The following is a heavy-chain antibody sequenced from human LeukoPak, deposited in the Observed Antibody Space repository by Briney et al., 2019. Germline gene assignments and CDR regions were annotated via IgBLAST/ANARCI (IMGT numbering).Heavy chain of an antibody. D-gene: IGHD5-18*01. CDR2: IYSGGST. J-gene: IGHJ4*02. V-gene: IGHV3-53*01. CDR1: GFTVSSNY. Sequence: GGSLRLSCAASGFTVSSNYMSWVRQAPGKGLEWASVIYSGGSTYYADSVKGRFTISRDNSKNTLYLQMNSLRAEDTAVYYCARENTAMAYFDYWGQGTLVTVSS. CDR3: ARENTAMAYFDY.